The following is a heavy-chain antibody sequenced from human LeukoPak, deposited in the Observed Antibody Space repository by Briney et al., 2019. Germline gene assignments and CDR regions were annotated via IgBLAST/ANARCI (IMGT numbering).Heavy chain of an antibody. D-gene: IGHD5-12*01. Sequence: GGSLRLSCAASGFTFSRSWMHWVRQAPGKGLVWVSRINDDGRTTNYADSVKGRFTISRDNAKNTLYLQMNSLRAEDTAVYYCATELRVATASPFDYWGQGTLVTVSS. J-gene: IGHJ4*02. V-gene: IGHV3-74*01. CDR2: INDDGRTT. CDR3: ATELRVATASPFDY. CDR1: GFTFSRSW.